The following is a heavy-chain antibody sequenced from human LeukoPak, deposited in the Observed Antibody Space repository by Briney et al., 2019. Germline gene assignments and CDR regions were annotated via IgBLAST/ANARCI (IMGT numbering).Heavy chain of an antibody. D-gene: IGHD2/OR15-2a*01. J-gene: IGHJ4*02. CDR1: GFTLSAYG. V-gene: IGHV3-30*03. CDR3: ARVIGYYFDY. CDR2: ISYDGSKK. Sequence: GGSLRLSCADSGFTLSAYGMHWVRQAPGKGLEWVALISYDGSKKYYADSVKGRFTISRDNSKNTLYLQMNSLRAEDTAVYYCARVIGYYFDYWGQGTLVTVSS.